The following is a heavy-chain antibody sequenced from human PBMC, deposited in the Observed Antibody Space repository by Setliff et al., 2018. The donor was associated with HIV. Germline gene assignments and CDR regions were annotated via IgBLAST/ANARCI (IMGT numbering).Heavy chain of an antibody. D-gene: IGHD3-22*01. CDR1: GFTFSTYW. CDR2: IKQDGSEK. Sequence: PGGSLRLSCAASGFTFSTYWMSWVRQAPGKGLEWVANIKQDGSEKYYVDSVKGRFTISRENARNSLYLQMNSLRAGDTAVYYCAREIVTLYTGGHYLYGIDVWGQGTAVTVSS. CDR3: AREIVTLYTGGHYLYGIDV. J-gene: IGHJ6*02. V-gene: IGHV3-7*01.